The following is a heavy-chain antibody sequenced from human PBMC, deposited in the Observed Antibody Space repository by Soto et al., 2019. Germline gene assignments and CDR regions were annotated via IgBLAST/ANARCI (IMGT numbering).Heavy chain of an antibody. D-gene: IGHD3-22*01. V-gene: IGHV1-2*04. J-gene: IGHJ3*01. Sequence: QVHLVQSGAEVKKPGASVKVSCKASGYVFTGYYIHWVRQAPGQGLAWMGWINPKSGGANIAQKFQGWVTLTRDNSISTTYMEVNRLTSNDTAVYYCVRDYYDGSASYGFEFWGQGTPVTVAS. CDR1: GYVFTGYY. CDR2: INPKSGGA. CDR3: VRDYYDGSASYGFEF.